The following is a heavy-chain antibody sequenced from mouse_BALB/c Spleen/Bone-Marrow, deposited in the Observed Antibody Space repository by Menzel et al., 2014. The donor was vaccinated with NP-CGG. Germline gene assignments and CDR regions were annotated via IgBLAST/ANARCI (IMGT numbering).Heavy chain of an antibody. CDR2: IWSDGST. Sequence: VKLVESGPDLVAPSQSLSLPCTVSGFSLTSYGLHWVRQPPGKGLEWLGVIWSDGSTTYNSALKSRLSISKDNSKRQVLLKRNSLQTDDTAMYYCARSGTDYAMDYWGQGTSVTVSS. V-gene: IGHV2-6-2*01. CDR3: ARSGTDYAMDY. J-gene: IGHJ4*01. CDR1: GFSLTSYG. D-gene: IGHD4-1*01.